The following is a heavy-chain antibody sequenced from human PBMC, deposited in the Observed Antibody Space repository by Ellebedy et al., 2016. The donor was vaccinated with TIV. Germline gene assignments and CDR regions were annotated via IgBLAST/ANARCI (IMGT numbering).Heavy chain of an antibody. J-gene: IGHJ4*02. CDR1: SVSMKNYY. D-gene: IGHD6-19*01. CDR2: VYYSGTT. CDR3: ARHPLEWLVGPMYFDY. V-gene: IGHV4-59*08. Sequence: MPSETLSLTCTVSSVSMKNYYWSWIRQPPGKGLEWIGYVYYSGTTNYNPSLKSRVTISVDTSKNQVSLKLSSVTAADTAVYYCARHPLEWLVGPMYFDYWGQGTLVTVSS.